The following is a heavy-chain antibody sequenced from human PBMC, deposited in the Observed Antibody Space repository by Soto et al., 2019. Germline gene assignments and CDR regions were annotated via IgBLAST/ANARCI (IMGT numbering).Heavy chain of an antibody. D-gene: IGHD3-3*01. V-gene: IGHV3-7*02. CDR1: GFTFSSFW. J-gene: IGHJ4*02. Sequence: PGGSLRLSCAASGFTFSSFWMSWVRQAPGKGLEWVANIKPDGSEKNHVDSVKGRSTISRDNAKNTLYLQMNSLRAEDTAMYYCANYDFSSGYSYRGQGTLVTVSS. CDR2: IKPDGSEK. CDR3: ANYDFSSGYSY.